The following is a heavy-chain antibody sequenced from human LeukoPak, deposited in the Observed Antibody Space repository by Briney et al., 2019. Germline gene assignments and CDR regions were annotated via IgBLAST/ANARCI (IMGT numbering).Heavy chain of an antibody. Sequence: PGGSLRLSCVASGFTFSNYWMHWVRQPPGKGLVWVSRIYVDGRTTNYADSVKGRFTISRDNAKNTVYLEMNSLSVEDTATYYCKGNSQSAALWAQGPLVTVPS. J-gene: IGHJ4*02. CDR3: KGNSQSAAL. CDR2: IYVDGRTT. D-gene: IGHD2-21*01. CDR1: GFTFSNYW. V-gene: IGHV3-74*01.